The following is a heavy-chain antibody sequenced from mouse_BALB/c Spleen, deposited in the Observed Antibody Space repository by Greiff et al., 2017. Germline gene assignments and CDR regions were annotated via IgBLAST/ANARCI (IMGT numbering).Heavy chain of an antibody. CDR3: ARGVRAWFAY. V-gene: IGHV5-9-4*01. CDR2: ISSGGSYT. CDR1: GFTFSSYA. Sequence: EVKVVESGGGLVKPGGSLKLSCAASGFTFSSYAMSWVRQSPEKRLEWVAEISSGGSYTHYPDTVTGRFTISRDNATNTLYLEMSSLRSEDTAMYYCARGVRAWFAYWGQGTLVTVSA. D-gene: IGHD2-1*01. J-gene: IGHJ3*01.